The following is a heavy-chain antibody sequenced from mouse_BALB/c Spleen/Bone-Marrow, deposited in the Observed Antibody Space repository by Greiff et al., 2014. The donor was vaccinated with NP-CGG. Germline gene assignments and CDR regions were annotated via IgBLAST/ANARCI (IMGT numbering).Heavy chain of an antibody. CDR1: GFSLSRYS. D-gene: IGHD2-10*02. CDR3: ARLYGNYGGYFDY. J-gene: IGHJ2*01. Sequence: VQGVESGPGLVAPSQSLSITCTVSGFSLSRYSVHWVRQPPGKGLEWLGMIWGGGSTDYNSALKSRLSISKDNSKSQVFLRMNSLQTDDTAMYYCARLYGNYGGYFDYWGQGTTLTVSS. CDR2: IWGGGST. V-gene: IGHV2-6-4*01.